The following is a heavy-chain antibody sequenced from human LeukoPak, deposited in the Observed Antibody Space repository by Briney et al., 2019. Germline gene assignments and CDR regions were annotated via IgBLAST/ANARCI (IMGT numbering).Heavy chain of an antibody. CDR1: GGSISSGDYY. J-gene: IGHJ4*02. Sequence: SETLSLTCTVSGGSISSGDYYWSWIRQPPGKGLEWIGYIYYSGSTYYSPSLKSRVTISVDTSKNQFSLKLSSVTAADTAVYYCARVYYDILTGYYGPHDYWGQGTLVTVSS. D-gene: IGHD3-9*01. V-gene: IGHV4-30-4*01. CDR2: IYYSGST. CDR3: ARVYYDILTGYYGPHDY.